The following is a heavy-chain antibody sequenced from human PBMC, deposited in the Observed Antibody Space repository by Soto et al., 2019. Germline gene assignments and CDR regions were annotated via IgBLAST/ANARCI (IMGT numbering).Heavy chain of an antibody. CDR2: ISGSGGST. J-gene: IGHJ4*02. D-gene: IGHD6-19*01. Sequence: EVQLLESGGGLVQPGGSLRLSCAASGFTFSSYAMSWVRQAPGKGLEWVSAISGSGGSTYYADSVKGRFTISRANSKNTLYLHMHSLRAEDTAVDYCAKVVEQWQGRLYYFDYWGQGTLVTVSS. CDR1: GFTFSSYA. V-gene: IGHV3-23*01. CDR3: AKVVEQWQGRLYYFDY.